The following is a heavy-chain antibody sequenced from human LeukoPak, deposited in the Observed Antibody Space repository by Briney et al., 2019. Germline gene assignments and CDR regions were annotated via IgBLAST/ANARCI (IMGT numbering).Heavy chain of an antibody. Sequence: GESLKISCKASGYNFTTYWIGWVRQMPGKGLEWMGIIYSPSFQGQVTISADKSISTAYLQWSSLSDTDTAMYYCARHSSVAGTSGCFDSWGQGTLVTVSS. CDR2: IY. D-gene: IGHD6-19*01. V-gene: IGHV5-51*01. CDR1: GYNFTTYW. CDR3: ARHSSVAGTSGCFDS. J-gene: IGHJ5*01.